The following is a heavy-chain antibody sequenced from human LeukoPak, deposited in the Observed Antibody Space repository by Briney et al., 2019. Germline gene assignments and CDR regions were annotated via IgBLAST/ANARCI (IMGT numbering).Heavy chain of an antibody. CDR3: ARAGDVGAVDY. CDR2: MGQDVSET. V-gene: IGHV3-7*02. D-gene: IGHD1-26*01. CDR1: GFTFSYYW. J-gene: IGHJ4*02. Sequence: GGSLRLSCAASGFTFSYYWMSWVRQAPGKGLEWVANMGQDVSETYYVDSVEGRFAISRDNAKNSVYLQMNSLRAEDTAVYYCARAGDVGAVDYWGQGTLVTVSS.